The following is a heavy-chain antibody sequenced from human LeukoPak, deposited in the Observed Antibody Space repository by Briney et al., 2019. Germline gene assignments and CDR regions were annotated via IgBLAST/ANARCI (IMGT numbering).Heavy chain of an antibody. V-gene: IGHV3-48*02. D-gene: IGHD3-22*01. CDR1: GFTFSSYS. CDR3: ASNYYDSSGYYYYYYGMDV. CDR2: ISSSSSTI. Sequence: GGSLRLSCAASGFTFSSYSMNWVRQAPGKGLEWVSYISSSSSTIYYADSVKGRFTISRDNAKNSMYLQMNSLRDEDTAVYYCASNYYDSSGYYYYYYGMDVWGQGTTVTVSS. J-gene: IGHJ6*02.